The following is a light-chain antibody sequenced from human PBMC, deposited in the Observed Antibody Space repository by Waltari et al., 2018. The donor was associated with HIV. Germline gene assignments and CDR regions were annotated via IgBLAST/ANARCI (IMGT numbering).Light chain of an antibody. CDR2: DAR. CDR1: SSDVGGYNYVSWNY. V-gene: IGLV2-11*01. Sequence: QSALTQPRSVSGSPGQSVPISCTGSSSDVGGYNYVSWNYVSWYQQHPGKAPTFILYDARKRPSVVPDRFSGSKSDNAASLTISGLQVEDEADYYCCSYAGSSSFRVFGTGTKVSVL. CDR3: CSYAGSSSFRV. J-gene: IGLJ1*01.